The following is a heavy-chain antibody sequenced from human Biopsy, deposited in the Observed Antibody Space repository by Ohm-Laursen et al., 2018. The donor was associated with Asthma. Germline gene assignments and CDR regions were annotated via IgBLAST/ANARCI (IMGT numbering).Heavy chain of an antibody. CDR2: IYKSGKA. J-gene: IGHJ6*02. V-gene: IGHV4-39*07. CDR3: ARGPELDV. CDR1: GGSISSNFYY. Sequence: GTLSLTCPVSGGSISSNFYYWGWIRQPPGKGLEWIGNIYKSGKAYYNLSLKSRVTISVDTSKNQFSLQLRSVTAADTAVYYCARGPELDVWGQGTTVTVSS.